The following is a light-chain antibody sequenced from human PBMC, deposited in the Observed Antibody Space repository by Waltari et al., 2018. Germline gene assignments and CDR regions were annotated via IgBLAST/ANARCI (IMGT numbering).Light chain of an antibody. J-gene: IGLJ1*01. CDR3: SSYTTGSTRYV. CDR1: SSDIGASNF. Sequence: QSALTPPASVSGSPGQSITISCTGTSSDIGASNFVSWYQKHPGKAPKVMIYDVNNRPSGVSSRFSGSKSGNTASLTISGLQAEDEADYYCSSYTTGSTRYVFGSGTKVTVL. CDR2: DVN. V-gene: IGLV2-14*03.